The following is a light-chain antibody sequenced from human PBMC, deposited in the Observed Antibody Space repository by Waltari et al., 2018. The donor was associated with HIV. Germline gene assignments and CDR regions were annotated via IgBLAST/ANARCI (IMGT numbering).Light chain of an antibody. CDR1: SSDVGGYNY. J-gene: IGLJ1*01. CDR2: DVS. CDR3: SSYTSSSTHNYV. Sequence: QSALTQPASVSGSPGQSITISCTGTSSDVGGYNYVSWYQQHPGKAPKLMIYDVSNRPSWVSNRFSGSKSGNTASLTISGLQAEDEADYYCSSYTSSSTHNYVFGTGTKVTVL. V-gene: IGLV2-14*01.